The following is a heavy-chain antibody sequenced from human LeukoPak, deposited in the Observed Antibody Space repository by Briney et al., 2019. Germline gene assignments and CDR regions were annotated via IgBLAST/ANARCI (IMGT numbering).Heavy chain of an antibody. J-gene: IGHJ5*02. CDR3: ARDVGRDCSSTSCYTAWFDP. Sequence: ASMKVSCKASGYTFTGHYLHWVRQAPGQGLEWMGWINPNSGDTNYAEELQGWVTMTRDTSISPAYMELTRLKSDDSAVYYCARDVGRDCSSTSCYTAWFDPWGQGTLVTVSS. CDR1: GYTFTGHY. CDR2: INPNSGDT. D-gene: IGHD2-2*02. V-gene: IGHV1-2*04.